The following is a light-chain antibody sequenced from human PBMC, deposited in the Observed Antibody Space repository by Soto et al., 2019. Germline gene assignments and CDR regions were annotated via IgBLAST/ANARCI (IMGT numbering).Light chain of an antibody. CDR1: QSVSSSY. CDR3: QQKLT. V-gene: IGKV3-20*01. CDR2: GAS. Sequence: EIVLTQSPGTLSLSPGERATLSCRASQSVSSSYLAWYQQKPGQAPRLLIYGASSRATGIPDRFSGSGSGTDFTLTISRLEPEDFAVYYCQQKLTFGEGTTVEIQ. J-gene: IGKJ4*01.